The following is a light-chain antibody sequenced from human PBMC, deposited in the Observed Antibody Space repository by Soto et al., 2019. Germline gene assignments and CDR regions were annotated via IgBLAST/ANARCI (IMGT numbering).Light chain of an antibody. V-gene: IGKV3-15*01. Sequence: EIVMTQSPATLSLSPGERATLSCRASQSISSNLAWYQQKPGQAPRLLIYGASTRAPDIPARFSGSGSGTEFTLTISSLQPEDFATYYCQQTYSTPLTFGQGTKVDIK. CDR1: QSISSN. CDR2: GAS. CDR3: QQTYSTPLT. J-gene: IGKJ1*01.